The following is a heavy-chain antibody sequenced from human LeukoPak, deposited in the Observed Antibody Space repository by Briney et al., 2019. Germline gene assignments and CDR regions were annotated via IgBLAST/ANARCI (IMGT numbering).Heavy chain of an antibody. CDR2: IWYDGSNK. CDR3: ARQASDAFDI. V-gene: IGHV3-33*01. J-gene: IGHJ3*02. CDR1: GFTFSSDD. Sequence: SLRLSGDAHGFTFSSDDMHWVRQAPAKGLEWVALIWYDGSNKNYADSGKGRFTISRDNSKNTLFLQMNSLRAEDTAVYYWARQASDAFDIWGQGTMGSVSS.